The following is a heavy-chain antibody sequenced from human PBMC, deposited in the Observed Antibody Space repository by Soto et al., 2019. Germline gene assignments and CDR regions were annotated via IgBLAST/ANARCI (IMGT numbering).Heavy chain of an antibody. CDR3: ARHVYYYDSSGYYRSFDY. V-gene: IGHV4-59*08. J-gene: IGHJ4*02. Sequence: SETLSLTCTVSGGSISSYYWSWIRQPPGKGLEWIGYIYYSGSTNYNPSLKSRVAISVDTSKNQFSLKLSSVTAADTAVYYCARHVYYYDSSGYYRSFDYWGKGTLVTVSS. CDR2: IYYSGST. CDR1: GGSISSYY. D-gene: IGHD3-22*01.